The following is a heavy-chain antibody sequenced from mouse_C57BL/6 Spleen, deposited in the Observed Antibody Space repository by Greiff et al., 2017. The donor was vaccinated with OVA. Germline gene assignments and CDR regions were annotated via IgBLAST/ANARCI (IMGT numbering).Heavy chain of an antibody. CDR3: ARTTTVVGEAMDY. CDR1: GYTFTSYG. D-gene: IGHD1-1*01. V-gene: IGHV1-81*01. Sequence: VQRVESGAELARPGASVKLSCKASGYTFTSYGISWVKQRTGQGLEWIGEIYPRSGNTYYNEKFKGKATLTADKSSSTAYMELRSLTSEDSAVYFCARTTTVVGEAMDYWGQGTSVTVSS. CDR2: IYPRSGNT. J-gene: IGHJ4*01.